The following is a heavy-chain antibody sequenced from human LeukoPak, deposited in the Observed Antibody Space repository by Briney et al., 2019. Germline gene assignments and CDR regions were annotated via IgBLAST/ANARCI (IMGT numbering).Heavy chain of an antibody. V-gene: IGHV3-48*04. CDR2: ISSSGSTI. Sequence: PGGSLRLSCAASGFTFSNYWMHWVRQAPGKGLEWVSYISSSGSTIYYADSVKGRFTISRDNAKNSLYLQMNSLRAEDTAVYYCARGCCSGGSCYSAIDYWGQGTLVTVSS. CDR1: GFTFSNYW. J-gene: IGHJ4*02. D-gene: IGHD2-15*01. CDR3: ARGCCSGGSCYSAIDY.